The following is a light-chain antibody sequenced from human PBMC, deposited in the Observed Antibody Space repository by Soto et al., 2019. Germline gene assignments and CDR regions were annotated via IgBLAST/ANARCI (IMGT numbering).Light chain of an antibody. V-gene: IGKV3-11*01. J-gene: IGKJ1*01. CDR2: IAS. Sequence: LLTPSQGHLSLSPWSRATLFCRASQTVSTNYLAWYQQTAGQAHMLLIDIASKRATGIPARFSGSGSGTDFTLTISSQEPEFVAVYCCQHRSNSFGQGTKVDIK. CDR3: QHRSNS. CDR1: QTVSTNY.